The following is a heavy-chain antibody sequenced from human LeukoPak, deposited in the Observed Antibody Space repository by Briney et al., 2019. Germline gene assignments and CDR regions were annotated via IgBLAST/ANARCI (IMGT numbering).Heavy chain of an antibody. D-gene: IGHD6-19*01. V-gene: IGHV3-48*03. CDR2: ISNSGSTI. CDR1: GFTFSSYE. Sequence: GGSLRLSCAASGFTFSSYEMNWVRQAPGKGLEWVSYISNSGSTIYYADSVKGRFTISRDNAKSSLYLQMNSLRAEDTAVYYCAAPGIAVAGTKVDWFDPWGQGTLVTVSS. J-gene: IGHJ5*02. CDR3: AAPGIAVAGTKVDWFDP.